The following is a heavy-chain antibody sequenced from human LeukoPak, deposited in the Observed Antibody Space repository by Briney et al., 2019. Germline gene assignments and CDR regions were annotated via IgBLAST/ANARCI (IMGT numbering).Heavy chain of an antibody. CDR1: GFTFSSYA. CDR3: AKNYDSGRGVPYGMDV. CDR2: ISGSGGST. J-gene: IGHJ6*02. Sequence: GGSLRLSCAASGFTFSSYAMSWVRQAPGKGLEWVSAISGSGGSTYYADSVKGRFTISRDNSKNTLYLQMNSLRAEDTAVYYCAKNYDSGRGVPYGMDVWGQGTTVTVSS. D-gene: IGHD3-10*01. V-gene: IGHV3-23*01.